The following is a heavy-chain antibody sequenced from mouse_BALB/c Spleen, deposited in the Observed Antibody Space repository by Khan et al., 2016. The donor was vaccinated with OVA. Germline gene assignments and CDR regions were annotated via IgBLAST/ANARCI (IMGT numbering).Heavy chain of an antibody. J-gene: IGHJ3*01. V-gene: IGHV9-3-1*01. CDR2: INTYTGET. Sequence: QIQLVQSGPELKKPGEIVKISCKASGYTFTNYGMNWVKQAPGKGLKWMGWINTYTGETTYADDFKGRFAFSLETSASTAYLQINSLRNEDTATYFCEKGDDYDGTYWGQGTLVTVSA. CDR3: EKGDDYDGTY. CDR1: GYTFTNYG. D-gene: IGHD2-4*01.